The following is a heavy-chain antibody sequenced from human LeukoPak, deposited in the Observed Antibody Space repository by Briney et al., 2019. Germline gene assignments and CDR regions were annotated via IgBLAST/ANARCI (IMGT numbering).Heavy chain of an antibody. CDR3: ARETLVRGVNFDY. D-gene: IGHD3-10*01. CDR2: ISSTGNTI. Sequence: GGSLRLSCAAPGFTFSSYEMTWVRQAPGKGLEWVSYISSTGNTIYYADSVKGRFTSSRDNAKNSLYLQMNSLRAEDTAVYYCARETLVRGVNFDYWGQGTLVTVSS. V-gene: IGHV3-48*03. J-gene: IGHJ4*02. CDR1: GFTFSSYE.